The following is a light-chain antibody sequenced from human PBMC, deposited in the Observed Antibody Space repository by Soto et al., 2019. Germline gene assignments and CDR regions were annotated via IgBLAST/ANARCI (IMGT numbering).Light chain of an antibody. CDR1: SSDVGGYKY. J-gene: IGLJ3*02. V-gene: IGLV2-8*01. CDR2: EVS. Sequence: QSALTQPPSASGSPGQSVTISCTGTSSDVGGYKYVSWYQQHPGKAPKLMIYEVSKRPSGVPDRFSGSKSGNTASLTVSELQAEDEADYYCASYAARNNWVFGGGPKVTVL. CDR3: ASYAARNNWV.